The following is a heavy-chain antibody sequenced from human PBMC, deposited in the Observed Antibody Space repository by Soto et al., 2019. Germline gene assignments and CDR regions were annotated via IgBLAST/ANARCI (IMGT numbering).Heavy chain of an antibody. V-gene: IGHV4-39*01. D-gene: IGHD3-22*01. J-gene: IGHJ2*01. CDR2: IYYSGST. CDR3: ARLLGYHDWWGAKWDFGL. CDR1: GGSISSSSYY. Sequence: QLQLQESGPGLVKPSETLSLTCTVSGGSISSSSYYWGWIRQPPGKGLEWIGSIYYSGSTYYNPSRKSRVHISVEPSKKQFPLKLRSVTGADTAVDYFARLLGYHDWWGAKWDFGLLGRGTLVPVSS.